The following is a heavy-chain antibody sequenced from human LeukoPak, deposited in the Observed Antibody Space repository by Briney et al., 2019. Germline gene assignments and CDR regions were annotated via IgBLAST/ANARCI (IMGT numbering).Heavy chain of an antibody. CDR1: AGSFSGYY. V-gene: IGHV4-34*01. CDR3: ARGPYCSSTSCLFDY. D-gene: IGHD2-2*01. CDR2: INHSGST. J-gene: IGHJ4*02. Sequence: SETLSLTCAVYAGSFSGYYWSWIRQPPGKGLEWIGEINHSGSTNYNPSLKSRVTISVDTSKNQFSLKLSSVTAADTDVYYCARGPYCSSTSCLFDYWGQGTLVTASS.